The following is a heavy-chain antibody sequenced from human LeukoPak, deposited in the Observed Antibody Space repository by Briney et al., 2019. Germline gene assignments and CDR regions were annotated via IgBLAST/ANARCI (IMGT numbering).Heavy chain of an antibody. CDR3: ARPDTAMPFIGAFDI. V-gene: IGHV5-51*01. D-gene: IGHD5-18*01. CDR2: IYPGDSDT. J-gene: IGHJ3*02. CDR1: GYSFTSYW. Sequence: GESLKISCKGSGYSFTSYWIGWVRQMPGKGLEWMGIIYPGDSDTSYSPSFQGQVTISADKSISTAYLQWSSLKASDTAMYYCARPDTAMPFIGAFDIWGQGTMVTVSS.